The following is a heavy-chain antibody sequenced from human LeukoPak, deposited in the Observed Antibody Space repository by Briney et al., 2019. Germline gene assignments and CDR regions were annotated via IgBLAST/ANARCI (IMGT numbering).Heavy chain of an antibody. V-gene: IGHV1-2*04. Sequence: ASVKVSCKASGYTFTGYYMHWVRQAPGQGLEWMGWINPNSGGTNCAQKFQGWVTMTRDTSISTAYMELSRLRSDDTAVYYCARIFITMIVVVILRWGFDYWGQGTLVTVSS. CDR2: INPNSGGT. CDR3: ARIFITMIVVVILRWGFDY. CDR1: GYTFTGYY. D-gene: IGHD3-22*01. J-gene: IGHJ4*02.